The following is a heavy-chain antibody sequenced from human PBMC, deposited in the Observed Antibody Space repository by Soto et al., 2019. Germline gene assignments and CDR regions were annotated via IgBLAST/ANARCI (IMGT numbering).Heavy chain of an antibody. CDR2: ISYDGSNK. J-gene: IGHJ4*02. V-gene: IGHV3-30*18. CDR3: AKDDAEITFGGVIAQIGY. Sequence: QVQLVESGGGLVQPGRSLRLSCAASGFTFSSYGMHWVRQAPGKGLEWVAVISYDGSNKYYADSVKGRFTISRDKSKHTLYLQMNSLGAEDTAVYYCAKDDAEITFGGVIAQIGYWGQGTLVTVSS. CDR1: GFTFSSYG. D-gene: IGHD3-16*02.